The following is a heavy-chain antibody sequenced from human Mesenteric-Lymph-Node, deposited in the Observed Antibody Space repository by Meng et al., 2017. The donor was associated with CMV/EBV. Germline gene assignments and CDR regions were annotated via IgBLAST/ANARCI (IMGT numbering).Heavy chain of an antibody. Sequence: GESLKISCAASGFTFSDYPIHWVRLAPGKGLEWVAVISYDGNHKYYADSVKGRVTISRDNSKNTLFLQMDSLRPDDTATYYCASNIATAGLDHWGQGTLVTVSS. V-gene: IGHV3-30-3*01. D-gene: IGHD6-13*01. J-gene: IGHJ4*02. CDR1: GFTFSDYP. CDR3: ASNIATAGLDH. CDR2: ISYDGNHK.